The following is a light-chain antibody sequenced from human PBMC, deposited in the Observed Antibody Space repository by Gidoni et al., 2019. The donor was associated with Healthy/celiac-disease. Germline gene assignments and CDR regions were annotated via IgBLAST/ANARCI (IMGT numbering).Light chain of an antibody. CDR3: QQSYSTPYT. Sequence: DIQMTQSPSSLSASVGDRVTITCRASQSISSNLNWYQQKPGKAPKLLIYAASSLQSGVPSRFSGRGSGTDFTSTISSLQPEDFATYYCQQSYSTPYTFGQGTKVEIK. J-gene: IGKJ2*01. CDR1: QSISSN. CDR2: AAS. V-gene: IGKV1-39*01.